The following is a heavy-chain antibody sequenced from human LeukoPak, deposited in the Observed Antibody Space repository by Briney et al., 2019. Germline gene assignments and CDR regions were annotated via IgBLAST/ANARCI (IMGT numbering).Heavy chain of an antibody. V-gene: IGHV3-30-3*01. CDR1: GFTFSSYA. CDR2: ISYDGSNK. CDR3: ARHGGEVKSGYYVPYGYFDY. Sequence: GGSLRLSCAASGFTFSSYAMHWVRQAPGKGLEWVAVISYDGSNKYYADSVKGRFTISRDNSKNTLYLQMNSLRAEDTAVYYCARHGGEVKSGYYVPYGYFDYWGQGTLVTVSS. D-gene: IGHD3-3*01. J-gene: IGHJ4*02.